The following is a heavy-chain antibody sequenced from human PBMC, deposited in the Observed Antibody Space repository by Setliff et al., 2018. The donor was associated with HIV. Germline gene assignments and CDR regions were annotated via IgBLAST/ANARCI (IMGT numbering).Heavy chain of an antibody. Sequence: ASVKVSCKASGYTFTRYFMHCVRQAPGQGLEWLGMINPSGGSTWYAQKFQGRVTMTGDTSTNKLYMELSSLRSEDKAVYYCARDLSVEGSGSYFDYWGQGTLVTVSS. J-gene: IGHJ4*02. V-gene: IGHV1-46*01. CDR1: GYTFTRYF. CDR3: ARDLSVEGSGSYFDY. D-gene: IGHD3-10*01. CDR2: INPSGGST.